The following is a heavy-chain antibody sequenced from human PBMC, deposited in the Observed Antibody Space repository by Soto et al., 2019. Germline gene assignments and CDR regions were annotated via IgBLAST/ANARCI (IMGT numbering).Heavy chain of an antibody. CDR3: ARDYSYGSNWFDP. J-gene: IGHJ5*02. Sequence: GGSLRLSCAASGFTFSDYYMSWIRQAPGKGLEWVSYISSSSSYTNYADSVKGRFTISRDNAKNSLYLQMNSLRAEDTAVYYCARDYSYGSNWFDPWGQGTLVTVSS. CDR1: GFTFSDYY. V-gene: IGHV3-11*05. D-gene: IGHD5-18*01. CDR2: ISSSSSYT.